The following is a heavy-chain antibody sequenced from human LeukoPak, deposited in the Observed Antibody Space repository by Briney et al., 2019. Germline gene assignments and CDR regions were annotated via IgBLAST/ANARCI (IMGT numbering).Heavy chain of an antibody. CDR1: GGSISSYY. CDR3: ARGLIGFGELYLDY. CDR2: IYYSGST. Sequence: PETLSLTCTVSGGSISSYYWSWIRQPPGKGLEWIGYIYYSGSTNYNPSLKSRVTISVDTSKNQFSLKLSSVTVADTAVYYCARGLIGFGELYLDYWGQGTLVTVSS. V-gene: IGHV4-59*01. D-gene: IGHD3-10*01. J-gene: IGHJ4*02.